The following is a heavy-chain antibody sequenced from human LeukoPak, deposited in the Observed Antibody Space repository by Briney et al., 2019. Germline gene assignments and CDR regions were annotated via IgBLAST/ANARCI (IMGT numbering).Heavy chain of an antibody. J-gene: IGHJ4*02. D-gene: IGHD6-13*01. Sequence: SETLSLTCTVSGGSPSSYYWSWIRQPPGKGLEWIGYIYYSGSTNYNPSLKSRVTISVDTSKNQFSLRLSSVTAADTAVYYCARVTGYVMEDYFDYWGQGTLVAVSS. V-gene: IGHV4-59*01. CDR3: ARVTGYVMEDYFDY. CDR1: GGSPSSYY. CDR2: IYYSGST.